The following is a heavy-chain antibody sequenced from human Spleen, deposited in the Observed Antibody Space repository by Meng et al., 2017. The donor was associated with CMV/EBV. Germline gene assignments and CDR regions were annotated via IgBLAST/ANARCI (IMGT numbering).Heavy chain of an antibody. CDR2: IRHDGTYT. J-gene: IGHJ4*02. CDR3: AMRTSFDH. Sequence: GGSLRLSCVVSGFALGSYGMHWVRQAPGKGPEWVAFIRHDGTYTYYADSVTGRFTISRDNAKEGLYLQMSSLRGEDTAVYYCAMRTSFDHWGQGTRVTVSS. CDR1: GFALGSYG. V-gene: IGHV3-30*02.